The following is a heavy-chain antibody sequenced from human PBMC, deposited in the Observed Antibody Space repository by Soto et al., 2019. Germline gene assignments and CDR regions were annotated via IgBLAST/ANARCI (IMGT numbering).Heavy chain of an antibody. CDR3: ATTYGGDPDY. CDR1: GLTFSDYY. D-gene: IGHD4-17*01. CDR2: ISSGGTII. Sequence: QVQLVESGGGLVKPGGSLRLSCAASGLTFSDYYMSWIRQAPGKGLEFVSYISSGGTIIGYADSVKGRFSISRDNAKNSLFLQIDSLRAEDTAVYYCATTYGGDPDYWGQGTLVTVSS. V-gene: IGHV3-11*01. J-gene: IGHJ4*02.